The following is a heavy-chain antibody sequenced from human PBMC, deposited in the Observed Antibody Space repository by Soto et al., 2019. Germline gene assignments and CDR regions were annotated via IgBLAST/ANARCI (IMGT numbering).Heavy chain of an antibody. D-gene: IGHD6-19*01. CDR1: GFTFSTYG. Sequence: PGGSLRLSCAASGFTFSTYGMHWVRQAPGKGLEWVAVISYDGSNKYYADSVKGRFTISRDNSKNTLYLQMNSLRAEDTAVYYCAKTTPPVAGILYYYYGMDVWGQGTTVTVSS. CDR2: ISYDGSNK. V-gene: IGHV3-30*18. J-gene: IGHJ6*02. CDR3: AKTTPPVAGILYYYYGMDV.